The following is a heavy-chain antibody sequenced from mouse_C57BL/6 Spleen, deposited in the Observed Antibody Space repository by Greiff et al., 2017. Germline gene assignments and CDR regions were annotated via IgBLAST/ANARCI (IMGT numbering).Heavy chain of an antibody. Sequence: SFAALVRPGASVKLSCTASGFNIKDYYMHWVKQRPEQGLEWIGRIDPEDGDTESAPKFQGKATMTADTSSNTAYLQLSCLTSEDTAVDYWTAYEYVAWCADGGKGTLGKVSA. CDR1: GFNIKDYY. J-gene: IGHJ3*01. CDR2: IDPEDGDT. V-gene: IGHV14-1*01. D-gene: IGHD2-4*01. CDR3: TAYEYVAWCAD.